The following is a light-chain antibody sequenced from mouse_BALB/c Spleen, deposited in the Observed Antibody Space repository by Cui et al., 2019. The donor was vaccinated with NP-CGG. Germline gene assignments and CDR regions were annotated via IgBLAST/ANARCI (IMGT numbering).Light chain of an antibody. CDR1: TGAVTTSNY. CDR2: GTN. J-gene: IGLJ1*01. Sequence: QAVVTQEAALTTSTGETVTLTSRSSTGAVTTSNYANWVQEKPDHLFTGLIGGTNNRAPGVPARFSGSLIGDKAALTITGAQTEDEAIYFCALWYSNHWVFGGGSKLTVL. V-gene: IGLV1*01. CDR3: ALWYSNHWV.